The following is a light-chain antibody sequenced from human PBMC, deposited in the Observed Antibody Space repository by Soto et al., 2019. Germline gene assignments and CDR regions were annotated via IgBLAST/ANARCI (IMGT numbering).Light chain of an antibody. V-gene: IGLV7-43*01. CDR2: STT. Sequence: QGVVTQEPSVTVSPGETVTLTCASNTGAVTSGDTPNWIHQKTGQAPLSLIYSTTNKHSWTPARFSVYLVGGKAELTVAGVQPEDEADYYCLLYYGGVQMVFGGGTKLTVI. CDR1: TGAVTSGDT. J-gene: IGLJ3*02. CDR3: LLYYGGVQMV.